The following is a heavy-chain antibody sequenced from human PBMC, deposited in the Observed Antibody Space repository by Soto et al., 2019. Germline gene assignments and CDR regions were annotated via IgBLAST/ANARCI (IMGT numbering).Heavy chain of an antibody. V-gene: IGHV4-34*01. J-gene: IGHJ4*02. CDR3: ARERDSSSSGDHFDH. CDR1: GGSFSGYY. D-gene: IGHD6-6*01. CDR2: INHSGST. Sequence: SETLSLTCAVYGGSFSGYYCSWSRQPPGKGLEWIGEINHSGSTNYNPSLKSRVTISVDTSKNQFSLKLSSVTAADTAVYYCARERDSSSSGDHFDHWGQGTLVTVSS.